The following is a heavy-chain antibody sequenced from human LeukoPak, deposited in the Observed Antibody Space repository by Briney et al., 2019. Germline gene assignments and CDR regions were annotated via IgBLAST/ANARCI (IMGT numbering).Heavy chain of an antibody. Sequence: ASVKVSCKASGYTFTSYGISWVRQAPGQGLEWMGWISAYNGNTNYAQKLQGRVTMTTDTSTSTAYMELRSLRSDDTAVYYCARDPRDQRFSEWLEDWFDPWGQGSLVTVSS. V-gene: IGHV1-18*01. D-gene: IGHD3-3*01. CDR2: ISAYNGNT. CDR3: ARDPRDQRFSEWLEDWFDP. J-gene: IGHJ5*02. CDR1: GYTFTSYG.